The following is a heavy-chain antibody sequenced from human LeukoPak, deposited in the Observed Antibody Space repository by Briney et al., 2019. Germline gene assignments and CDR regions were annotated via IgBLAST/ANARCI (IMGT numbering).Heavy chain of an antibody. CDR3: ARGRASAGGYSGYDWGDWFDP. CDR1: GYTFINYD. V-gene: IGHV1-8*03. Sequence: ASVKVSCKASGYTFINYDINWVRQATGQGLQWMGWMNPNSGHTGYAQKFQGRVTITRNTSISTAYMDLSSLRSEDTAVYYCARGRASAGGYSGYDWGDWFDPWGQETLVTVSS. D-gene: IGHD5-12*01. CDR2: MNPNSGHT. J-gene: IGHJ5*02.